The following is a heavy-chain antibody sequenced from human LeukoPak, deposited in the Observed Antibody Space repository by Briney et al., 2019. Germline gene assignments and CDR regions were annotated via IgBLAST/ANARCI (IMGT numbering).Heavy chain of an antibody. D-gene: IGHD4-17*01. J-gene: IGHJ4*02. V-gene: IGHV3-66*01. CDR3: ARARSDYGEAAY. CDR1: GFTVSSNY. CDR2: IYTGGST. Sequence: GGSLRLSCAASGFTVSSNYMSWVRQAPGKGLEWVSVIYTGGSTYYADSVEGRFTISRDNSKNTLYLQMNSLRAEDTAVYYCARARSDYGEAAYWGQGTLVSVPS.